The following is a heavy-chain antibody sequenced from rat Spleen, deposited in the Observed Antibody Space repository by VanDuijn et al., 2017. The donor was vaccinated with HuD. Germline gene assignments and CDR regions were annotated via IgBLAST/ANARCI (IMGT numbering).Heavy chain of an antibody. D-gene: IGHD1-11*01. J-gene: IGHJ2*01. CDR2: ITSGGSNT. Sequence: EVQLVESGGGLVQPGRSLKLSCAASGFTYSNYVMAWVRQAPTKGLEWVASITSGGSNTYYRDSVKGRFTISRDNAKSTLNLQMNSLRSEDTATYFCAARGYTARDNFDYWGQGVMVTVSS. V-gene: IGHV5-25*01. CDR1: GFTYSNYV. CDR3: AARGYTARDNFDY.